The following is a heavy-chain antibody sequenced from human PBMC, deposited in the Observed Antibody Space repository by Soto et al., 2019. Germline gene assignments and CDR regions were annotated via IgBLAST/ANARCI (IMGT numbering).Heavy chain of an antibody. J-gene: IGHJ3*02. Sequence: QVQLQESGPGLVKPSQTLSLTCTVSGGSISSGDYYWSWIRQPPGKGLEWIGYIYYSGSTYYNPSLKRRVTISVDTAKNQFSLKLSSVTAADTAVYYCARDRSWLPRAFDSWGQGTMVTVSS. CDR3: ARDRSWLPRAFDS. D-gene: IGHD5-12*01. CDR1: GGSISSGDYY. V-gene: IGHV4-30-4*01. CDR2: IYYSGST.